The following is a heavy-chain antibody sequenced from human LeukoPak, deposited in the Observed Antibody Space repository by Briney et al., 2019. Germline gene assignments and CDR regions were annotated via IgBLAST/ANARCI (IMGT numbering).Heavy chain of an antibody. CDR2: INHSGST. CDR1: GRSFSGYY. Sequence: SETPSPTCAVYGRSFSGYYWSWMRQPPGKGLEWIGEINHSGSTNYNPSLKSRVTISVDTSKNQFSLKLSSVTAADTAVYYCARSTVVTNFDYWGQGTLVTVSS. CDR3: ARSTVVTNFDY. J-gene: IGHJ4*02. D-gene: IGHD4-23*01. V-gene: IGHV4-34*01.